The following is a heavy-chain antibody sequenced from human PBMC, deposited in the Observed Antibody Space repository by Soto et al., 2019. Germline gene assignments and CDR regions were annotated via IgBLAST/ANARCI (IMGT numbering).Heavy chain of an antibody. Sequence: GVSLRLSCAASGFTFSSYGMHWVRQAPGKGLEWVAVIWYDGSNKYYADSVKGRFTISRDNSKNTLYLQMNSLRAEDTAVYYWARDPTLNSGMDVWGQGTTVTV. CDR3: ARDPTLNSGMDV. J-gene: IGHJ6*02. CDR1: GFTFSSYG. CDR2: IWYDGSNK. V-gene: IGHV3-33*01.